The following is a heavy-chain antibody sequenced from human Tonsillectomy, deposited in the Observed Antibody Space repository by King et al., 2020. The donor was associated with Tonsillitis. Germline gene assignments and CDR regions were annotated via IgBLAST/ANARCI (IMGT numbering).Heavy chain of an antibody. Sequence: MQLQESGPGLVKPSQTLSLTCTVSGGSISSGDYYWSWIRQPPGKGLEWIGYIYYSGSTYYNPSLKSRVTISVDTSKNQFSLKLSSVTAADTAVYYCARLNYRVATSEAGDDSWGQGTLVTVSS. CDR3: ARLNYRVATSEAGDDS. CDR2: IYYSGST. J-gene: IGHJ4*02. V-gene: IGHV4-30-4*01. D-gene: IGHD5-12*01. CDR1: GGSISSGDYY.